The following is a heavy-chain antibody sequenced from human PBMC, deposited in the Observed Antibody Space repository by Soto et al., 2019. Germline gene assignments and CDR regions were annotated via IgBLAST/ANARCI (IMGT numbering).Heavy chain of an antibody. CDR2: ISSSSSTI. CDR3: ARDSGYSYGPLDY. J-gene: IGHJ4*02. Sequence: EVQLVESGGGLVQPGGSLRLSCAASGFTFSSYSMNWVRQAPGKGLEWVSYISSSSSTIYYADSVKGRFTISRDNAKSLLYLQMTSLRAEDKAVYYCARDSGYSYGPLDYWGQGTLVTVSS. V-gene: IGHV3-48*01. D-gene: IGHD5-18*01. CDR1: GFTFSSYS.